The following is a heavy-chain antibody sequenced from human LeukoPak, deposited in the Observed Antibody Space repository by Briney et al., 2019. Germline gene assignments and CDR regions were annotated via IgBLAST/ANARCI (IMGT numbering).Heavy chain of an antibody. D-gene: IGHD4-17*01. Sequence: SETLSLTCAVYGGSFSGYYWSWIRQPPGKGLEWIGYIYYSGSTYYNPSLKSRVTISVDTSKNQFSLKLSSVTAADTAVYYCARAGYGDYLWDYYYGMDVWGQGTTVTVSS. V-gene: IGHV4-30-4*08. CDR3: ARAGYGDYLWDYYYGMDV. J-gene: IGHJ6*02. CDR2: IYYSGST. CDR1: GGSFSGYY.